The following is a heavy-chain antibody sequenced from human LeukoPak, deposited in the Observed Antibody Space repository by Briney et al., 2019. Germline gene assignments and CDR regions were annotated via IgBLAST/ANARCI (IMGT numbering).Heavy chain of an antibody. D-gene: IGHD3-3*01. CDR1: GGTFSSYA. CDR2: VIPIFGTA. J-gene: IGHJ4*02. V-gene: IGHV1-69*06. CDR3: ARASYYDFWSGYYSSTPSVDY. Sequence: GASVKVSCKASGGTFSSYAISWVRQAPGQGLEWMGGVIPIFGTANYAQKFQGRVTITADKSTSTAYMELSSLRSEDTAVYYCARASYYDFWSGYYSSTPSVDYWGQGTLVTVSS.